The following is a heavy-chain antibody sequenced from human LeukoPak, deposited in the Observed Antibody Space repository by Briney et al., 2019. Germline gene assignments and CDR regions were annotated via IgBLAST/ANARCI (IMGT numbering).Heavy chain of an antibody. Sequence: GGSLRLSCAAPGFTVSSNYMSWGRQAPGKGLGWGSVIYSGGSTYYADSVKGRFTISRDNYKNTLYLQMTSLRAEDAVVYYCASSQLLWFGEPKDDAFDIWGRGTMVSVSS. J-gene: IGHJ3*02. CDR3: ASSQLLWFGEPKDDAFDI. V-gene: IGHV3-53*01. D-gene: IGHD3-10*01. CDR2: IYSGGST. CDR1: GFTVSSNY.